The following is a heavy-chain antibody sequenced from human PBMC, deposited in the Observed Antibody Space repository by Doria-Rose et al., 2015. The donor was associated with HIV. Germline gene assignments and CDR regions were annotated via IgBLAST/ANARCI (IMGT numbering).Heavy chain of an antibody. CDR1: GGSISSSNW. V-gene: IGHV4-4*02. CDR2: IYHSGNT. J-gene: IGHJ4*02. D-gene: IGHD5-18*01. Sequence: VSGGSISSSNWWSWVRQPPGKGLEWIGQIYHSGNTNYNPSLKSRVTISADKSKNQFSLKLTSVTAAGTAVYYCARDLGIQLWLGYWGQGTLVTVSS. CDR3: ARDLGIQLWLGY.